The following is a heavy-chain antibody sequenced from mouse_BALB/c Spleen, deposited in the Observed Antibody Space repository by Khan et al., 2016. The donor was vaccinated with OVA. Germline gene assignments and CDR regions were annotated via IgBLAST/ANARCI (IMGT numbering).Heavy chain of an antibody. J-gene: IGHJ3*01. V-gene: IGHV2-2*02. Sequence: QVQLKESGPGLVQPSQSLSITYTVSDFSLTSYGVHWVRQSPGKGLEWLGVIWSGGSSDYNAAFISRLSISKDNSKSQVFFKMNSLQPNDTAIYYCARRDYRYALAYWGQGTLVTVSA. D-gene: IGHD2-14*01. CDR3: ARRDYRYALAY. CDR2: IWSGGSS. CDR1: DFSLTSYG.